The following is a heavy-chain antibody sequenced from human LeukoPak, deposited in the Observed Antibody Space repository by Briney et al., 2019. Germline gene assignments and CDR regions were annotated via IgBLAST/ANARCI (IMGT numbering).Heavy chain of an antibody. CDR2: ISNSGSS. CDR1: GASISSLY. D-gene: IGHD2-2*01. J-gene: IGHJ4*02. CDR3: ARGGGCRSTSCDFDH. V-gene: IGHV4-59*11. Sequence: SETLSLTCTVSGASISSLYWNWIRQPPGKGLEWIGYISNSGSSSHNPSLNSRVTISIDTSKNQFSLNLNSVTAADTAVYYCARGGGCRSTSCDFDHWGQGTLVTVSS.